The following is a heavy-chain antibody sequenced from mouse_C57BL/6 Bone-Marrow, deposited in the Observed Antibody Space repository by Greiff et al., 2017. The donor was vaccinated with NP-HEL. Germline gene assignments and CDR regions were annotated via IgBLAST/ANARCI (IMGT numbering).Heavy chain of an antibody. CDR2: ISSGGSYT. CDR1: GFTFSSYG. CDR3: ARQEGGYFDY. J-gene: IGHJ2*01. Sequence: EVKLVESGGDLVKPGGSLKLSCAASGFTFSSYGMSWVRQTPDKRLEWVATISSGGSYTYSPDSVKGRFTISRDNATNTLYLQMSSLKSEDTAMYYCARQEGGYFDYWGQGTTLTVSS. V-gene: IGHV5-6*01.